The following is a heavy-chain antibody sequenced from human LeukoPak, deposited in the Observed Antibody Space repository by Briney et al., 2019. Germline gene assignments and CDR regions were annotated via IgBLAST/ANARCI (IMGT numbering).Heavy chain of an antibody. V-gene: IGHV1-69*13. J-gene: IGHJ4*02. Sequence: SVKVSCKASGYTFTSYGISWVRQAPGQGLEWMGGIIPIFGTANYAQKFQGRVTITADESTSTAYMELSSLRSEDTAVYYCATPGIAAAGVFDYWGQGTLVTVSS. D-gene: IGHD6-13*01. CDR1: GYTFTSYG. CDR2: IIPIFGTA. CDR3: ATPGIAAAGVFDY.